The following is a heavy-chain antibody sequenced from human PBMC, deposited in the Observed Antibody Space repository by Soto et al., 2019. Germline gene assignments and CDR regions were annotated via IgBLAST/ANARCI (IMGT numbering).Heavy chain of an antibody. J-gene: IGHJ6*02. V-gene: IGHV1-18*01. D-gene: IGHD2-15*01. CDR2: ISASSGHT. CDR1: GYTFTSHG. Sequence: QVQLVQSGAEVKKPGASVKVSCKASGYTFTSHGITWVRQAPGQGLEWMGWISASSGHTNYAQKFQGRVSMTTDTSTGTVCMELRSLRSDDTAVYYGAGPSRCSGGSCSSRYYNYGMDVWGQGTTVTVSS. CDR3: AGPSRCSGGSCSSRYYNYGMDV.